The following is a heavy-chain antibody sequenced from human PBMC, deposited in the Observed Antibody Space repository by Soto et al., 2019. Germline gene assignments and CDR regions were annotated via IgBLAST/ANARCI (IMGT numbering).Heavy chain of an antibody. CDR1: GFTFSRYS. V-gene: IGHV3-21*01. D-gene: IGHD3-9*01. J-gene: IGHJ4*02. CDR2: ISGSSSYI. CDR3: ARSYDILTGYSGFDY. Sequence: EVQLVESGGGLVKPGGSLRLSCAASGFTFSRYSMNWVRQAPGKGLEWVSSISGSSSYIYYADSVKGRFTISRDNAKNSLYLQMNSLRAEDTAVYYCARSYDILTGYSGFDYSGQGTLVTVSS.